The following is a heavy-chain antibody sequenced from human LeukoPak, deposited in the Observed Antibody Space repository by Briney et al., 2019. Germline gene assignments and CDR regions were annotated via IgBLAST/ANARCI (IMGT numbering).Heavy chain of an antibody. J-gene: IGHJ5*01. CDR2: IYYSGGT. D-gene: IGHD2-2*01. V-gene: IGHV4-59*12. CDR1: GGSISSYY. CDR3: ARVKGVGVPAASNWFDS. Sequence: SETLSLTCTVSGGSISSYYWSWIRQPPGKGLEWIGYIYYSGGTYYNPSLKSRVTISVDTSKNQFSLKLSSVTAADTAEYYCARVKGVGVPAASNWFDSWGQGTLVTVSS.